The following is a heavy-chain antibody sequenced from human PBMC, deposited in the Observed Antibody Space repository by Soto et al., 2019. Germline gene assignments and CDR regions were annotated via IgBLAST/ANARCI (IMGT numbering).Heavy chain of an antibody. CDR2: IYPSDSDT. CDR3: ARGGVSTRTFDY. J-gene: IGHJ4*02. V-gene: IGHV5-51*01. Sequence: GASLKISCKGSGYNFAGYWIAWVRQMPGKGLELMGIIYPSDSDTRYRPSFQGQVTISADKSISSAYLQWSSLRASDTAMYYCARGGVSTRTFDYWGQGTPVTVSS. CDR1: GYNFAGYW. D-gene: IGHD3-3*01.